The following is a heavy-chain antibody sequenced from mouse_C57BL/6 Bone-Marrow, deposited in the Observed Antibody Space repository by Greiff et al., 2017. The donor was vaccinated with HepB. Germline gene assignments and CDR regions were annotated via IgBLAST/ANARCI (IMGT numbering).Heavy chain of an antibody. CDR2: FYPGSGSI. V-gene: IGHV1-62-2*01. D-gene: IGHD1-1*01. CDR1: GYTFTEYT. CDR3: ARHEEGYYGSSFWYFDV. J-gene: IGHJ1*03. Sequence: QVQLQQSGAELVKPGASVKLSCKASGYTFTEYTIHWVKQRSGQGLEWIGWFYPGSGSIKYNEKFKDKATLTADKSSSTVYMELSRLTSEDSAVYFCARHEEGYYGSSFWYFDVWGTGTTVTVSS.